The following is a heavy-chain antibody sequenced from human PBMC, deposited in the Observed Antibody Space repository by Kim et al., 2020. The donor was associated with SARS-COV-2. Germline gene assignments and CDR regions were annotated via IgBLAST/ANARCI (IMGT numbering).Heavy chain of an antibody. Sequence: GGSLRLSCAASGFTLSGTATHWVRQASGKGLEWVGRIKSKGNTYATAYGASVKGRFTISRDDSENTAYLQMKSLKAEDTAVYYCTSGYCSGGTCYPQFDPWGQGTLVTVSS. CDR2: IKSKGNTYAT. D-gene: IGHD2-15*01. CDR3: TSGYCSGGTCYPQFDP. V-gene: IGHV3-73*01. CDR1: GFTLSGTA. J-gene: IGHJ5*02.